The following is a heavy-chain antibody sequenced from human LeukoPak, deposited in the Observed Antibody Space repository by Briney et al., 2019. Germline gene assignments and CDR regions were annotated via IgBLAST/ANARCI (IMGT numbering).Heavy chain of an antibody. CDR2: ISSSSSYI. D-gene: IGHD6-19*01. CDR3: ARGRRSGWYFDY. V-gene: IGHV3-21*01. Sequence: GGSLRLSCAASGFTVSNYWMTWVRQAPGKGLEWVSSISSSSSYIYYADSVKGRFTISRDNAKNSLYLQMNSLRAEDTAVYYCARGRRSGWYFDYWGQGTLVTVSS. J-gene: IGHJ4*02. CDR1: GFTVSNYW.